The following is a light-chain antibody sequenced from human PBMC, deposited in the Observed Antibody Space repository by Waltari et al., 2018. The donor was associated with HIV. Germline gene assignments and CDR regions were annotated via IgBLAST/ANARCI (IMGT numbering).Light chain of an antibody. Sequence: SYELTQPPPVSVSPGQTARITCSGDALPKQYVYWYQQKPGQAPELLRYKDTERPSGIPERFSGSSSGTTVTLTISGVQAEDEADYYCHSSDSSGTYVFGTGTKVTVL. CDR3: HSSDSSGTYV. CDR1: ALPKQY. CDR2: KDT. J-gene: IGLJ1*01. V-gene: IGLV3-25*03.